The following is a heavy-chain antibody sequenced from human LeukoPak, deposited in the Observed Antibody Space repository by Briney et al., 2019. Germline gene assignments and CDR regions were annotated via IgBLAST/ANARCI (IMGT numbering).Heavy chain of an antibody. V-gene: IGHV4-39*01. J-gene: IGHJ6*03. CDR2: IYYSGST. CDR3: ARQVGSYYYYYMDV. Sequence: SETLSLTCTVSGGSISSSSYYWGWIRQPPGKGLEWIGSIYYSGSTYYNPSLKSRVTISVDTSKNQFSLKLSSVTAADTAVYYRARQVGSYYYYYMDVWGKGTTVTVSS. CDR1: GGSISSSSYY. D-gene: IGHD3-10*01.